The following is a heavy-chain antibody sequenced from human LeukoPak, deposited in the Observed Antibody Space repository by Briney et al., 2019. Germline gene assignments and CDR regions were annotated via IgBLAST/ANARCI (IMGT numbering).Heavy chain of an antibody. D-gene: IGHD3-22*01. CDR1: GGSISSGGYY. Sequence: PSETLSLTCTVSGGSISSGGYYWSWIRQHPGKGLECIGYIYYSGSTYYNPSLKSRVTISVDTSKNQFSLKLSSVTAADTAVYYCARERRYCYDSSGYFDYWGQGTLVAVSS. CDR2: IYYSGST. V-gene: IGHV4-31*03. CDR3: ARERRYCYDSSGYFDY. J-gene: IGHJ4*02.